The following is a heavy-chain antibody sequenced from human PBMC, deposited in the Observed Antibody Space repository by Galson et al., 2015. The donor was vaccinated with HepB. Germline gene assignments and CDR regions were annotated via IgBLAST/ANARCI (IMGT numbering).Heavy chain of an antibody. Sequence: QSGAEVKKPGDSLKISCKGSGYRFTTYWIGWVRRMPGKGLEWMGIIYPGDSDTRYSPSFQGQVTMSADKSISTAYLQWSSLKASDTAMYYCARPVYSSGWYLDYWGQGTLVTVSS. D-gene: IGHD6-19*01. V-gene: IGHV5-51*01. CDR1: GYRFTTYW. CDR2: IYPGDSDT. CDR3: ARPVYSSGWYLDY. J-gene: IGHJ4*02.